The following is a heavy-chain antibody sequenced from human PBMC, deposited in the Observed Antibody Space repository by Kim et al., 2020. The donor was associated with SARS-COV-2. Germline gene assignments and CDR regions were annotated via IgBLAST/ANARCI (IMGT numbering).Heavy chain of an antibody. CDR3: AREPGIAAAGTGWFDP. J-gene: IGHJ5*02. V-gene: IGHV3-30*04. CDR1: GFTFSSYA. CDR2: ISYDGSNK. Sequence: GGSLRLSCAASGFTFSSYAMHWVRQAPGKGLEWVAVISYDGSNKYYADSVKGRFTISRDNSKNTLYLQMNSLRAEDTAVYYCAREPGIAAAGTGWFDPWG. D-gene: IGHD6-13*01.